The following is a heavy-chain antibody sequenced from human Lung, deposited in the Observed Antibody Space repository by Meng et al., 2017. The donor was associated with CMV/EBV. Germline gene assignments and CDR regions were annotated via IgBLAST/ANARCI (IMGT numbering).Heavy chain of an antibody. Sequence: GGSLRLSCAASGFTFSNYGMHWFRQAPGKGLEWVAFISYDGSNKYYADSVKGRFTISRDNSKNTLYLQMNSLRAEDTAVYYCARDADSSSFSPESARGYYYFGMDVWGQGTTVTVSS. CDR2: ISYDGSNK. D-gene: IGHD6-13*01. J-gene: IGHJ6*02. V-gene: IGHV3-30*19. CDR3: ARDADSSSFSPESARGYYYFGMDV. CDR1: GFTFSNYG.